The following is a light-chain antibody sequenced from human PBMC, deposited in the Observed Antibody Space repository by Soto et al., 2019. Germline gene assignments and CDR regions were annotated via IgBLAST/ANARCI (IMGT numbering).Light chain of an antibody. CDR2: DAS. CDR3: QQYSTYPYT. Sequence: DIPMTQFPSTLSASIGDRVTITCRASQSARNWLAWYQQKPGIAPKLLIYDASNLERGVPSRFSGSGSGTDFTLTITTLQPADCATYFCQQYSTYPYTFRQGTKLDIK. V-gene: IGKV1-5*01. J-gene: IGKJ2*01. CDR1: QSARNW.